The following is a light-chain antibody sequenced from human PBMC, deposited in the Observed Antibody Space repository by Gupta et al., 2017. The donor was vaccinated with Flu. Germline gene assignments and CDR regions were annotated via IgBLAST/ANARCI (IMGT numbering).Light chain of an antibody. Sequence: QSVVTLELSLTLSSGGTVTLTCPPSTGVVTNGHYPYRFQQKPGQAPRTLIYDTSRKHSWTPARFSGSLLGGKAALTLSGARSEDEADYYCELSHNGAVVFGGGTKLTVL. J-gene: IGLJ2*01. CDR2: DTS. V-gene: IGLV7-46*01. CDR1: TGVVTNGHY. CDR3: ELSHNGAVV.